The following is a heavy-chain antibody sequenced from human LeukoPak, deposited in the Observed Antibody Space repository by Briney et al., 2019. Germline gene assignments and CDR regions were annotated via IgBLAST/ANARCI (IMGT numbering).Heavy chain of an antibody. J-gene: IGHJ4*02. V-gene: IGHV4-39*01. CDR1: GGSISSSSYY. CDR2: IHYSGST. Sequence: SETLSLTCTVSGGSISSSSYYWGWIRQPPGKGLEWIGSIHYSGSTYYNPSLKSRVTISVDTSKNQFSLKLSSVTAADTAVYYCARATRGYYYDSSGYYRFDYWGQGTLVTVS. D-gene: IGHD3-22*01. CDR3: ARATRGYYYDSSGYYRFDY.